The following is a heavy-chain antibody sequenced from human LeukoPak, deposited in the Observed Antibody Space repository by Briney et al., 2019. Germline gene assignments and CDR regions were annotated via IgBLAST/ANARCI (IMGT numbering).Heavy chain of an antibody. Sequence: GGSLRLSCAASGFTVSSNYMSWVRQAPGKGLEWVSVIYSGGSTYYADSVKGRFTISRDNSKNTLYFQMNSLRAEDTAVYYCARPSEIFGVVILFAYWGQGTLVTVSS. CDR1: GFTVSSNY. D-gene: IGHD3-3*01. V-gene: IGHV3-66*04. CDR3: ARPSEIFGVVILFAY. CDR2: IYSGGST. J-gene: IGHJ4*02.